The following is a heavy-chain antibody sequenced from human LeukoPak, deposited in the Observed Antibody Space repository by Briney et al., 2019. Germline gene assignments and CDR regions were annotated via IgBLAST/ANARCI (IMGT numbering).Heavy chain of an antibody. J-gene: IGHJ4*02. CDR1: GGSISSHY. Sequence: SETLSLTCIVSGGSISSHYWSWIRQPPGEGLEYIGYIYYSGSTDYNPSLTSRVTISLDTSKNQFSLNLSSVTAADTAVYYCARRSGVLDSRDSRYYFDHWGQGTLVTVSS. V-gene: IGHV4-59*11. CDR3: ARRSGVLDSRDSRYYFDH. D-gene: IGHD3-22*01. CDR2: IYYSGST.